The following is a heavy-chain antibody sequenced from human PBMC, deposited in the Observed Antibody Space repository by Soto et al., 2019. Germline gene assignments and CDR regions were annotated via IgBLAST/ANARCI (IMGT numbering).Heavy chain of an antibody. Sequence: SETLSLTGTVSGGSISSGGYYWSWIRQHPGKGLEWIGYIYYSGSTYYNPSLKSRVTISVDTSKNQFSLKLSSVTAADTAVYYCARDSSGSHPTIDYWGQGTLVTVSS. CDR2: IYYSGST. CDR3: ARDSSGSHPTIDY. J-gene: IGHJ4*02. CDR1: GGSISSGGYY. D-gene: IGHD1-26*01. V-gene: IGHV4-31*03.